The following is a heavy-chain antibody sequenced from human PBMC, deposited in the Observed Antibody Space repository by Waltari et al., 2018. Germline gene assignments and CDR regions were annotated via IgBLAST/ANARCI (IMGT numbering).Heavy chain of an antibody. CDR1: GFSFSAYA. CDR2: IQPDGGDK. J-gene: IGHJ4*02. Sequence: QVHLVESGGGVVQPGGSLGLSWAGSGFSFSAYAMYWVRQAPGKGLEWVAHIQPDGGDKFYGDSVKGRFSISRDDSRNTLFLQMNSLRDEDTAVYYCAKDLKGAWTIDYWGQGTLVTVSS. CDR3: AKDLKGAWTIDY. D-gene: IGHD1-26*01. V-gene: IGHV3-30*02.